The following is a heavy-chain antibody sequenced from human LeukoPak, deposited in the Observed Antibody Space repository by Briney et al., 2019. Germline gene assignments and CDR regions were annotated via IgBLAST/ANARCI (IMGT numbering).Heavy chain of an antibody. CDR3: ARHRALAGTLDCFDP. Sequence: PSETLSLTCTVSGGSIRISSYYWGWIRQPPGKGLEWIGSISYSGSTYYNPSLKSRVTISVDTSKNQFSLKLSSVTATDTAVYYCARHRALAGTLDCFDPWGQGTLVTVSS. D-gene: IGHD6-19*01. V-gene: IGHV4-39*01. J-gene: IGHJ5*02. CDR2: ISYSGST. CDR1: GGSIRISSYY.